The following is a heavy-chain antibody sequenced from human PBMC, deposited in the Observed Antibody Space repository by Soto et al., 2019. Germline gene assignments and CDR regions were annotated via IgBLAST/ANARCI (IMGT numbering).Heavy chain of an antibody. Sequence: GGSLRLSCAASGFTFSSYGMHWVRQAPGKGLEWVAVISYDGSNKYYADSVKGRFTISRDNSKNTLYLQMNSLRAEDTAVYYCAKLPLXLYDRPGVGYYYYGMDVWGQGTTVTVSS. V-gene: IGHV3-30*18. CDR1: GFTFSSYG. J-gene: IGHJ6*02. CDR3: AKLPLXLYDRPGVGYYYYGMDV. CDR2: ISYDGSNK. D-gene: IGHD1-1*01.